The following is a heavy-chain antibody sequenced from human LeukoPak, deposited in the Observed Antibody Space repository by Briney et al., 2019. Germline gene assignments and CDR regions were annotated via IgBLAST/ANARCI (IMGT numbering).Heavy chain of an antibody. J-gene: IGHJ4*02. V-gene: IGHV3-30*02. CDR3: ARDGDDILPSDY. CDR2: IQYDGNNK. D-gene: IGHD3-9*01. CDR1: GFTFSKYG. Sequence: PGGSLRLSCAASGFTFSKYGMHWVRQAPGKGLEWLTFIQYDGNNKYYSDSVKGRFTISRDNSKNTLFLQMNSLRAEDTAVYYCARDGDDILPSDYWGQGTLVTVSS.